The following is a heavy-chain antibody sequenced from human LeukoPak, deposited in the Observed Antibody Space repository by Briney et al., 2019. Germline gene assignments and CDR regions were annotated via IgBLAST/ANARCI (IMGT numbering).Heavy chain of an antibody. Sequence: ASVKVSCKASGGTFSTYGINWVRQAPGQGLEWMGGIIPMFGTANYAQKFQGRVTITADESTSTAYMELSSLRSEDTAVYYCASVEMATIGGSSFDYWGQGTLVTVSS. CDR2: IIPMFGTA. D-gene: IGHD5-24*01. CDR1: GGTFSTYG. V-gene: IGHV1-69*13. CDR3: ASVEMATIGGSSFDY. J-gene: IGHJ4*02.